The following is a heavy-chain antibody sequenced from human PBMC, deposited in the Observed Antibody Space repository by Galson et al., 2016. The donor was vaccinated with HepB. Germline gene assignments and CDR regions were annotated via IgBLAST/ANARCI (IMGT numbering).Heavy chain of an antibody. V-gene: IGHV4-39*01. CDR1: GDSLSNVGRH. CDR3: VRLGPAAYVANRRGSIY. D-gene: IGHD3-10*01. J-gene: IGHJ4*02. Sequence: SETLSLTCTVSGDSLSNVGRHWGWFRQSPGMGLEYIGSIHSSGTSYYNPSLSRRVSVSAATARNQVSLSLTSVTAADTAIYYCVRLGPAAYVANRRGSIYWSQGTRVSVSS. CDR2: IHSSGTS.